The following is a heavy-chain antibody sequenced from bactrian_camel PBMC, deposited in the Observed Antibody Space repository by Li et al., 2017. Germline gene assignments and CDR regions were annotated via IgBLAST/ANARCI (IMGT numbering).Heavy chain of an antibody. CDR1: GSPFASYC. D-gene: IGHD2*01. Sequence: VQLVESGGGLVQPGGSLRLSCAASGSPFASYCLYWVRQAPGKGLEWVSSITNDGVSIYYDSLKGRFTISRDNAKNSVYLQLNSLKTEDTAMYHCAVGPQNFRPDVPSGIYCADFEFVGLGTQVTVS. J-gene: IGHJ4*01. CDR2: ITNDGVSI. V-gene: IGHV3S1*01.